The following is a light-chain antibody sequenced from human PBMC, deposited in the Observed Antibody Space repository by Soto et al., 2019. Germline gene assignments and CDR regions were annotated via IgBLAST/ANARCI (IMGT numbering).Light chain of an antibody. V-gene: IGKV4-1*01. CDR2: WAS. J-gene: IGKJ5*01. CDR1: QSVLYSSNNKNY. CDR3: QQYYSTPSIP. Sequence: DSVRTQSPDSLAVSLGERATINCKSSQSVLYSSNNKNYLAWYQQKPRQPPKMLISWASTRESGVPDRFSGSGSGTDFTLTISSLQAEDVAVYYCQQYYSTPSIPFGQGTRLEIK.